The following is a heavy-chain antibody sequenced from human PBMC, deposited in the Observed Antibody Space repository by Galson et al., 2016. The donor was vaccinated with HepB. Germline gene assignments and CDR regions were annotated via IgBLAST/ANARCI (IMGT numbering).Heavy chain of an antibody. CDR2: LYYSGYT. J-gene: IGHJ5*02. D-gene: IGHD6-19*01. CDR3: ASSLAVAGTVWFDP. CDR1: GASVSTNDYY. V-gene: IGHV4-39*01. Sequence: SETLSLTCTVSGASVSTNDYYWDWIRQSPGKGLEWIGSLYYSGYTYYNPSLKSRVTISVDTSKNQFSLEVNSVTAAATAVYFCASSLAVAGTVWFDPWGQGTLVTVSP.